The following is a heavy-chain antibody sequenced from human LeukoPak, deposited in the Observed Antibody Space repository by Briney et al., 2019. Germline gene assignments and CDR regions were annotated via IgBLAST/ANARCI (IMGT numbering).Heavy chain of an antibody. V-gene: IGHV6-1*01. CDR3: ARRLTQYDCFDP. D-gene: IGHD2-2*01. Sequence: SQTLSLTCAISGDSVSSNGAAWNWIRQSPSRGLEWLGRTYYRSTWYNDYAVSVRGRITVNPDTSKNQFSLHLNSVTPEDTAVYYCARRLTQYDCFDPWGQGILVTVSS. CDR2: TYYRSTWYN. J-gene: IGHJ5*02. CDR1: GDSVSSNGAA.